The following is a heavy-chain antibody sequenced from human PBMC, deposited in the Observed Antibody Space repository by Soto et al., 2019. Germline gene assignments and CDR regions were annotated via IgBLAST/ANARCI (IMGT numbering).Heavy chain of an antibody. Sequence: EVQLLESGGGLVQPGGSLRLSCAASGFTFSSYAMSWVRQAPGKGLEWVSAISGSGGSTYYADSVKCRFTISRDNSKNTLYLQMNSLRAEDTAVYYCATTPGYDYGDYGSLDYWGQGTLVTVSS. CDR2: ISGSGGST. J-gene: IGHJ4*02. CDR3: ATTPGYDYGDYGSLDY. D-gene: IGHD4-17*01. V-gene: IGHV3-23*01. CDR1: GFTFSSYA.